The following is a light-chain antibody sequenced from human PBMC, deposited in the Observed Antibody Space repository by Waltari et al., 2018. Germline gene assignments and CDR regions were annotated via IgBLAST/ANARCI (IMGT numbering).Light chain of an antibody. CDR2: WAS. Sequence: DIVMTQSPDSLAVSLGERATLNCKSSQSVLYSSNNKNYLAWYEQKPGQPPKRLISWASSRESGVPDRFSGSGSGTDFTLTISSLQAEDVAVYYCQQYYSSPTFGQGTKVEIK. V-gene: IGKV4-1*01. J-gene: IGKJ1*01. CDR3: QQYYSSPT. CDR1: QSVLYSSNNKNY.